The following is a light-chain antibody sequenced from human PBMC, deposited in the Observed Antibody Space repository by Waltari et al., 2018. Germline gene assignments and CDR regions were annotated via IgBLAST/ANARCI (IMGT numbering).Light chain of an antibody. CDR3: RQYGSSLPIT. J-gene: IGKJ5*01. Sequence: ENVLTQSPGTLSLSPGERASLSCRASQSINGNYLAWYQQKPGQAPRLLIYDASTRATGIPDRLSSSGSGADFTLTITRLEPEDFAMYHCRQYGSSLPITFGQGTRLEIK. CDR2: DAS. V-gene: IGKV3-20*01. CDR1: QSINGNY.